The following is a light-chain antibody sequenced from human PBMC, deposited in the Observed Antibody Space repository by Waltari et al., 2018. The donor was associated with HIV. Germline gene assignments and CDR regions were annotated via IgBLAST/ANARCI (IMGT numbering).Light chain of an antibody. J-gene: IGLJ1*01. Sequence: QSVLTQPPSASGTPGQRVTISCSGSSSNIGSNPINWYRQLPGTAPKLLIYSNNQWPSGVPDRFSGSKSGTSASLAIIGLQAEDEADDYCAAWDDSLHGYVFGTGTKVTVV. CDR2: SNN. V-gene: IGLV1-44*01. CDR3: AAWDDSLHGYV. CDR1: SSNIGSNP.